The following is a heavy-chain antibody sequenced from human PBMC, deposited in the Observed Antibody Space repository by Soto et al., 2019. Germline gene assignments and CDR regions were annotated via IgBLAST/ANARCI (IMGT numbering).Heavy chain of an antibody. CDR1: GFSFPDSD. CDR3: AKEGRLRSPAGDYFDS. V-gene: IGHV3-23*01. D-gene: IGHD3-10*01. Sequence: GGSLRLSCEGSGFSFPDSDTNWVRQTPGKGLEWVAAVGRFGNTYYRDSVRGRFTISRDDSRNTVYLQMNRLRVEDTAVYFCAKEGRLRSPAGDYFDSWAQGSLVTVSS. CDR2: VGRFGNT. J-gene: IGHJ4*02.